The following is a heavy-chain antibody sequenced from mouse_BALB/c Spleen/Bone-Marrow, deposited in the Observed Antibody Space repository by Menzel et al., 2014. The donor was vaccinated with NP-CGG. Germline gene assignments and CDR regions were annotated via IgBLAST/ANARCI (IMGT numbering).Heavy chain of an antibody. CDR1: GFTFSDYY. V-gene: IGHV5-12*02. Sequence: VQLKESGGSLVQPGGSLKLSCATSGFTFSDYYMYWVRQTPEKRLEWVAYISNGGGSSYYPDTVKGRFTISRDNAKNTLYLQMSRLKSEDAAMYYCARQDYSYYYAMDYWGQGTSVTVSS. J-gene: IGHJ4*01. CDR3: ARQDYSYYYAMDY. CDR2: ISNGGGSS. D-gene: IGHD2-13*01.